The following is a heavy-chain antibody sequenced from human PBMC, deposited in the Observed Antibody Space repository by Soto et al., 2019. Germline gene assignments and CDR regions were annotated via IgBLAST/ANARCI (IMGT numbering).Heavy chain of an antibody. V-gene: IGHV3-23*01. D-gene: IGHD3-3*01. Sequence: GGSLRLSCTTSGFSFASFAMTWVRQAPAKGLEWVATISGSDGKTYYADSVKGRFSISRDTSRNTLYLQMNSLGADDTAIYYCAKWSYLDYWGQGTRVTVSS. CDR1: GFSFASFA. CDR3: AKWSYLDY. CDR2: ISGSDGKT. J-gene: IGHJ4*02.